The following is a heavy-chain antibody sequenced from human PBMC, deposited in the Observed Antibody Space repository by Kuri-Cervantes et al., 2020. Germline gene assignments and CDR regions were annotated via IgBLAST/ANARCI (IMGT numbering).Heavy chain of an antibody. Sequence: SETLSLTCTVSGGSISSSSYYCGWIRQPPGKGLEWIGSIYYSGSTYYNPSPKSRVTISVETSKNQFTLKLSSVTAADTALYYCARLSAAAGTLGWFDPWGQGTMVTVSS. D-gene: IGHD6-13*01. CDR1: GGSISSSSYY. V-gene: IGHV4-39*01. CDR3: ARLSAAAGTLGWFDP. J-gene: IGHJ5*02. CDR2: IYYSGST.